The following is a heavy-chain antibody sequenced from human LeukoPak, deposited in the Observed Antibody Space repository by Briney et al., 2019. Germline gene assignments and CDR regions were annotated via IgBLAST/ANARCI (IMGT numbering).Heavy chain of an antibody. D-gene: IGHD1-1*01. J-gene: IGHJ4*02. Sequence: PSETLSLTCTVSGYSISSGYFWGWIRQPPGKGLEWIGSISHSGTTYYNPSLKSRITISQDTSKNQFSLKVNSVTAADTAAYSCTREEGGTTVDYWGQGTLVTVSS. V-gene: IGHV4-38-2*02. CDR3: TREEGGTTVDY. CDR1: GYSISSGYF. CDR2: ISHSGTT.